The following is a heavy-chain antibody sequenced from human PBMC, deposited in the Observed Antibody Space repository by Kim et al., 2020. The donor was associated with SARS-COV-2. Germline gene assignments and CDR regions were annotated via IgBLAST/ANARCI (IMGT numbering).Heavy chain of an antibody. CDR3: ARDLNPTLYCSGGSCYRPGPCRY. V-gene: IGHV1-18*01. CDR2: ISAYNGNT. J-gene: IGHJ4*02. Sequence: ASVKVSCKASGYTFTSYGISWVRQAPGQGLEWMGWISAYNGNTNYAQKLQGRVTMTTDTSTSTAYMELRSLRSDDTAVYYCARDLNPTLYCSGGSCYRPGPCRYWGQGTLVTVSS. D-gene: IGHD2-15*01. CDR1: GYTFTSYG.